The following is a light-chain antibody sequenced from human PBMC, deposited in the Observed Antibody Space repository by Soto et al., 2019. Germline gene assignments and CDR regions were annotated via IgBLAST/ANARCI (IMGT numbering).Light chain of an antibody. CDR2: GVS. CDR3: SSYAGSSVV. V-gene: IGLV2-8*01. Sequence: QSALTQPLSASGSPGQSVTISCTGTSSDVGSYNLVSWHQQHPGKAPKVMIYGVSQRPSGVPDRFSGSKSGNTASLTVSGLQAEDEADYYCSSYAGSSVVFGAGTKLTVL. J-gene: IGLJ2*01. CDR1: SSDVGSYNL.